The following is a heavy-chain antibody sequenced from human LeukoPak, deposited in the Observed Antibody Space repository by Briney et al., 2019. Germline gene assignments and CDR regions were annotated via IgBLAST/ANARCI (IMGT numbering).Heavy chain of an antibody. CDR1: GYSISNGYY. J-gene: IGHJ5*02. CDR3: ARAYSSSWYWNWFDP. Sequence: SSETLSLTCTVSGYSISNGYYWGWIRQPPGKGLEWIGNIYHSGSAYYNPSLKSRVTISVDTSKNQFSLKLSSVTAADTAVYYCARAYSSSWYWNWFDPWGQGTLVTVSS. CDR2: IYHSGSA. V-gene: IGHV4-38-2*02. D-gene: IGHD6-13*01.